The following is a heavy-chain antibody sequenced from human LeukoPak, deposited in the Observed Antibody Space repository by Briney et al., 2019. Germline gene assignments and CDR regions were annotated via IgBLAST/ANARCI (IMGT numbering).Heavy chain of an antibody. CDR1: GFTFSNYI. J-gene: IGHJ3*02. V-gene: IGHV3-23*01. CDR3: ARERNRDAFDI. Sequence: PGGSLRLSCAASGFTFSNYIMTWVRQAPGKGLEWVSVINNGGDTTYYADSVKGRFTISRDNSKNTLYLQMNSLRAEDTAVYYCARERNRDAFDIWGQGTMVTVSS. CDR2: INNGGDTT.